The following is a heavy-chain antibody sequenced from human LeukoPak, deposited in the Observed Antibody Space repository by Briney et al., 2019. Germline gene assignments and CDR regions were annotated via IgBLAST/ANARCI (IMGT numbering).Heavy chain of an antibody. V-gene: IGHV3-48*04. J-gene: IGHJ4*02. CDR3: ARDSGHVDTAMAHDY. D-gene: IGHD5-18*01. Sequence: PGGSLRLSCAAPGFTFSSYSMNWVRQAPGKGLGWVSYISTSGTIIYYADSVKGRFTISRDNAKNSLYLQMNSLRAEDTAVYYCARDSGHVDTAMAHDYWGQGTLVTVSS. CDR1: GFTFSSYS. CDR2: ISTSGTII.